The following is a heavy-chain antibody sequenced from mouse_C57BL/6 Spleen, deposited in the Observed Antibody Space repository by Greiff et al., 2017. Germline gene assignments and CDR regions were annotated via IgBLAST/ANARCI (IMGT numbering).Heavy chain of an antibody. CDR2: IHPSDSDT. CDR1: GYTFTSYW. D-gene: IGHD2-3*01. Sequence: QVQLQQPGAELVKPGASVKVSCKASGYTFTSYWMHWVKQRPGQGLEWIGRIHPSDSDTNYNQKFKGKATLTVDKSSSTAYMQLSSLTSEDSAVYYCAIEDGYYPYWYFDVWGTGTTVTVSS. J-gene: IGHJ1*03. V-gene: IGHV1-74*01. CDR3: AIEDGYYPYWYFDV.